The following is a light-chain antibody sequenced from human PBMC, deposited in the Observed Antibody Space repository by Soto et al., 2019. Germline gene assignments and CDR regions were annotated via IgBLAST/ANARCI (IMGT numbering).Light chain of an antibody. CDR3: QQYGGSPRT. Sequence: EIVMTQSPATLSLSPGGRGTLSCRASQIVSSGYLAWYQQKPGQAPRLLIYDASSRATGIPDRFSGSGSGTDFTLTISRLEPEDFAVYYCQQYGGSPRTFGQGTKVDIK. V-gene: IGKV3-20*01. CDR2: DAS. CDR1: QIVSSGY. J-gene: IGKJ1*01.